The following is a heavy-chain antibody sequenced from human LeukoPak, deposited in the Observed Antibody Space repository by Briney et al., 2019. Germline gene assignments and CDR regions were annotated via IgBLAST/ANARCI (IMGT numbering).Heavy chain of an antibody. CDR3: AKDGRGYSSSS. CDR1: GFTFSSYG. Sequence: GGSLRLSCAASGFTFSSYGMHWIRQAPGKGLEWVAFIRYDGSNKYYADSVKGRFTISRDNSKNTLYLQMNSLRAEDTAVYYCAKDGRGYSSSSWGQGTLVTVSS. V-gene: IGHV3-30*02. D-gene: IGHD6-13*01. J-gene: IGHJ5*02. CDR2: IRYDGSNK.